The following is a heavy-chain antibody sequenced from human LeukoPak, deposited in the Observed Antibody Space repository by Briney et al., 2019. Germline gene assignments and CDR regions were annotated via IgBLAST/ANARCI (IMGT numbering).Heavy chain of an antibody. CDR2: MNPNSGGT. Sequence: ASVKVSCKASGYTFTGYYMHWVRQAPGQGLEWMGWMNPNSGGTNYAQKFQGRVTMTRDTSISTDYMELSRLSSDDTAVYYCARELEVSFDYWGQGPLVTVSS. J-gene: IGHJ4*02. D-gene: IGHD1-1*01. CDR1: GYTFTGYY. V-gene: IGHV1-2*02. CDR3: ARELEVSFDY.